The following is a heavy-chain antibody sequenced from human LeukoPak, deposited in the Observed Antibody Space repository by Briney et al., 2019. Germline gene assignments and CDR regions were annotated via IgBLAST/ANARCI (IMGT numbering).Heavy chain of an antibody. Sequence: ASVKVSCKASGYTFSSYYMHWVRQAPGQGLEWMGIINPSGDFTSYAQKFQGRVTMTRDTSTRTLYMDLNSLKTEDTAVYYCAGGGQRWLQNPFDYWGHGTLVTVSS. D-gene: IGHD5-24*01. CDR2: INPSGDFT. CDR3: AGGGQRWLQNPFDY. J-gene: IGHJ4*01. CDR1: GYTFSSYY. V-gene: IGHV1-46*01.